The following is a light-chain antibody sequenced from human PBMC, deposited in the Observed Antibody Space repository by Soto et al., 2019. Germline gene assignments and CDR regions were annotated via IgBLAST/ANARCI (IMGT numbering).Light chain of an antibody. CDR3: QQYGSSPIT. J-gene: IGKJ5*01. V-gene: IGKV3-20*01. CDR2: GTS. CDR1: QSVSFTS. Sequence: EIVLTQSPGTLSLSPGERATLSCRASQSVSFTSLAWYQQKPGQPPTLLIYGTSSRATDIPDRSSGSGSGTDFTLTISRLEPEDFAVYYCQQYGSSPITFGQGTRLEIK.